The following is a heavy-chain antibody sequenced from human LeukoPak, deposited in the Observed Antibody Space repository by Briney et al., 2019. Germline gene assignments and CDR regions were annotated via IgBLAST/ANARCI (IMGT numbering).Heavy chain of an antibody. J-gene: IGHJ4*02. CDR2: ISYDGSNK. D-gene: IGHD1-26*01. Sequence: GRSLRLSCAASGFTFSSYGMHWVRQAPGKGLEWVAVISYDGSNKYYADSAKGRFTISRDNSKNMLYLQMNSLRAEDTAVYHCAKDNGGGSYFDYWGQGTLVTVSS. V-gene: IGHV3-30*18. CDR3: AKDNGGGSYFDY. CDR1: GFTFSSYG.